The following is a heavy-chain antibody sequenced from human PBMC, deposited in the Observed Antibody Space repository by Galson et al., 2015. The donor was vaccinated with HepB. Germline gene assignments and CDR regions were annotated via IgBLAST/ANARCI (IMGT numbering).Heavy chain of an antibody. CDR1: GYTFTGYY. J-gene: IGHJ5*02. CDR3: ARSAPRITMVRGINP. V-gene: IGHV1-2*02. D-gene: IGHD3-10*01. CDR2: INPNSGGT. Sequence: SVKVSCKASGYTFTGYYMHWVRQAPGQGLEWMGWINPNSGGTNYAQKFQGRVTMTRDTSISTAYMELSRLRSDDTAVYYCARSAPRITMVRGINPWGQGTLVTVSS.